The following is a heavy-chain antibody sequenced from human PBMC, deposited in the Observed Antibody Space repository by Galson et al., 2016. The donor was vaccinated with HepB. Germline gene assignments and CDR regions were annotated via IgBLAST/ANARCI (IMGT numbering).Heavy chain of an antibody. J-gene: IGHJ4*02. D-gene: IGHD1-1*01. CDR3: SKDPSTLGETGLRYSEANT. Sequence: SLRLSCAASGFSFERFAMNWVRQAPGKGLQWVSTISAPGTTTYYADSVKGRCTISRDDSKRTLFLDLNSLRVEDTARYFCSKDPSTLGETGLRYSEANTWGPGTVITVSS. CDR1: GFSFERFA. V-gene: IGHV3-23*01. CDR2: ISAPGTTT.